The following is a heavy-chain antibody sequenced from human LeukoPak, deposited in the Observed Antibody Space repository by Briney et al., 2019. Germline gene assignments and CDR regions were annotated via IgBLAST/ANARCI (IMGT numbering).Heavy chain of an antibody. CDR1: GGSISSGDYY. Sequence: SQTLSLTCTVSGGSISSGDYYWSWIRQHPGKGLEWIGYIYYSGSTYYNPSLKSRAAISVDTSTNQFSLKLTSVTAADTAMYYCARHITNSGSAFDLWGRGTLVTVSS. CDR2: IYYSGST. J-gene: IGHJ2*01. V-gene: IGHV4-30-4*08. CDR3: ARHITNSGSAFDL. D-gene: IGHD3-10*01.